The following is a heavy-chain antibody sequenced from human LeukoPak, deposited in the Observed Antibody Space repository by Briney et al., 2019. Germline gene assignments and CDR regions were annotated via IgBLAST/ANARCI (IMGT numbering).Heavy chain of an antibody. CDR1: GFTFRNYW. CDR2: ISSDGSNT. Sequence: GGSLRLSCAVSGFTFRNYWMDWVRQVPGKGLVWVSRISSDGSNTAYADPVKGRFTISRDNAKNTMYLEMSSLRTEDTAVYYCAKRGDGGAWYDSWGQGTLVIVSS. J-gene: IGHJ5*01. CDR3: AKRGDGGAWYDS. D-gene: IGHD5-24*01. V-gene: IGHV3-74*01.